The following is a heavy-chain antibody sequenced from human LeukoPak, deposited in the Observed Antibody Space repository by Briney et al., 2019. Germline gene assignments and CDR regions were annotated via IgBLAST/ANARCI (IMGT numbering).Heavy chain of an antibody. J-gene: IGHJ4*02. Sequence: SETLSLTCTVSDGPINGYYWSWIRQPPGKELDWIGYMYSSGSTNYSPSLKSRVTISVDTSKNQFSLKLSSVTAADTAVYYCARGPPNRGPLIQLWPGYYFDYWGQGTLVTVSS. V-gene: IGHV4-59*08. CDR2: MYSSGST. CDR3: ARGPPNRGPLIQLWPGYYFDY. D-gene: IGHD5-18*01. CDR1: DGPINGYY.